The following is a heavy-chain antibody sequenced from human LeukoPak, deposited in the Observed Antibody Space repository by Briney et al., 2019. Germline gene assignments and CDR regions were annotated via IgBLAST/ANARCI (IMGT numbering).Heavy chain of an antibody. Sequence: GGSLRLSCAASGFTFSRYAMSWVCQAPGKGLEWVCGISSSGESPYYADSVKGRFTISRDNSKNTLYLEINSLRAEDTAVYYCAKKSRDGYNPFDYLGQGTLVTVSS. CDR3: AKKSRDGYNPFDY. D-gene: IGHD5-24*01. J-gene: IGHJ4*02. CDR2: ISSSGESP. CDR1: GFTFSRYA. V-gene: IGHV3-23*01.